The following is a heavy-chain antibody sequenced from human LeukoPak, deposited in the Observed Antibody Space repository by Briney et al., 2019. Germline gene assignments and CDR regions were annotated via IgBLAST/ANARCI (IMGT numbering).Heavy chain of an antibody. CDR1: GFTFSSYE. J-gene: IGHJ5*02. V-gene: IGHV3-48*03. CDR2: ISSSGSTI. CDR3: ARESAAMGRFDP. Sequence: GGSLRLSCAASGFTFSSYEMNWVRQAPGKGLEWVSYISSSGSTIYYADSVKGRFTISRDNAKNSLYLQMNSLRAEDTAVYYCARESAAMGRFDPWGQGTLVTVSS. D-gene: IGHD5-18*01.